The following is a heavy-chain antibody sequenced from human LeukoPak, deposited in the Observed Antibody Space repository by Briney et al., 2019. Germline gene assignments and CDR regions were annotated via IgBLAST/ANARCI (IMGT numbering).Heavy chain of an antibody. CDR2: IKSRSDGGTT. CDR1: GITFINAW. Sequence: GGSLRLSCAASGITFINAWMSWVRQAPGKGLKWVARIKSRSDGGTTDYATPVKGRFTISRDDPKATVYLQMNSLKTEDTAVYYCTTPLTTVTTLPFDSWGQGTLVTVSS. D-gene: IGHD4-17*01. CDR3: TTPLTTVTTLPFDS. V-gene: IGHV3-15*01. J-gene: IGHJ4*02.